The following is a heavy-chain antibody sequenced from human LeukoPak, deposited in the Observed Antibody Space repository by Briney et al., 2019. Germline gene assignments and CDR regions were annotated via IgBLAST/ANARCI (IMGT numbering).Heavy chain of an antibody. V-gene: IGHV4-39*07. CDR1: GDTISTSDHY. J-gene: IGHJ5*02. CDR2: IYYTGNT. Sequence: PSETLSLTCSVSGDTISTSDHYWGWIRPPPGKGLEWYGSIYYTGNTYYDPSLKSRVIISVDTSKNQFSLKLSSVIAADTAEYYGARAYYGSGRNNWFDPWGQGTLVTVSS. D-gene: IGHD3-10*01. CDR3: ARAYYGSGRNNWFDP.